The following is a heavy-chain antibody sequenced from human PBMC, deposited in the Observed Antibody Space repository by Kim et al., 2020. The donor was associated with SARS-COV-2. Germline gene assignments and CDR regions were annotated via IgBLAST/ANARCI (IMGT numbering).Heavy chain of an antibody. D-gene: IGHD1-26*01. CDR2: ISWNSGSI. CDR1: GFTFGDDA. CDR3: AKDGAPYSSYYMDV. Sequence: GGSLRLSCAASGFTFGDDAMHWVRQAPGKGLEWVSGISWNSGSIGYADSVEGRFTISRDNAKNSLYLQMNSLRAEDTALYYCAKDGAPYSSYYMDVWGKGTTVTLSS. J-gene: IGHJ6*03. V-gene: IGHV3-9*01.